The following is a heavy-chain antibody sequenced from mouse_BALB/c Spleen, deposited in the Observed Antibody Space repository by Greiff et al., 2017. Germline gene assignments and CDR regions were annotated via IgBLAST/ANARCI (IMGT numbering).Heavy chain of an antibody. CDR1: GYTSTSYW. CDR2: INPSTGYT. V-gene: IGHV1-7*01. J-gene: IGHJ4*01. Sequence: QVQLQQSGAELAKPGASVKMSCKASGYTSTSYWMHWVKQRPGQGLEWIGYINPSTGYTEYNQKFKDKVTLTADKSSSTAYMQLSSLTSEDSAVYYCARKYGNYYAMDYWGQGTSVTVSS. CDR3: ARKYGNYYAMDY. D-gene: IGHD2-10*02.